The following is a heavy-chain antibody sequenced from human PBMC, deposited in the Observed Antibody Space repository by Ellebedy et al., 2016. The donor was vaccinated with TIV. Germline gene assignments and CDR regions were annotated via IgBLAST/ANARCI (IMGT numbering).Heavy chain of an antibody. CDR2: TNYNGGSI. CDR3: AREQRLVQGLNYYFGLDV. Sequence: GGSLRLXXVASGLTFDDFAMHWARQAPGKGLEWLAGTNYNGGSIGYADSVKGRFTISRDNAKNSLYLQMNNLRDEDTALYYCAREQRLVQGLNYYFGLDVWGQGTTVTVSS. V-gene: IGHV3-9*01. CDR1: GLTFDDFA. J-gene: IGHJ6*02. D-gene: IGHD1/OR15-1a*01.